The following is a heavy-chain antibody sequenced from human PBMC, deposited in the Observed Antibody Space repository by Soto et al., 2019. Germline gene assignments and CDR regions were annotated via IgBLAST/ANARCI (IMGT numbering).Heavy chain of an antibody. J-gene: IGHJ4*02. D-gene: IGHD2-2*01. CDR1: GFSLTTTGLG. CDR3: AHRRSASWYGY. Sequence: SGATLVNTTQTLTLTFTFSGFSLTTTGLGVGWIRQPPGKALEWLALIYWDDDKRFSPSLKSRITITKDTSKNQVVLIMTNMDPVDTATYYCAHRRSASWYGYWGQGTLVTVSS. V-gene: IGHV2-5*02. CDR2: IYWDDDK.